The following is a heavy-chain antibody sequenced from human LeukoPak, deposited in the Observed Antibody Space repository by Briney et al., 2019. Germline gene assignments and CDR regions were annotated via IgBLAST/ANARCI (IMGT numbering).Heavy chain of an antibody. V-gene: IGHV3-23*01. CDR1: GFTFSNYA. J-gene: IGHJ4*02. CDR3: ARDQGSMGSALGFDY. Sequence: GGSLRLSCAASGFTFSNYAMSWVRQAPGKGLEWVSGISGSGGTTYYADSVKGRFTVSRDNSKNTLYLQMDSLSAEDTAVYYCARDQGSMGSALGFDYWGQGTLVTVSS. CDR2: ISGSGGTT. D-gene: IGHD1-26*01.